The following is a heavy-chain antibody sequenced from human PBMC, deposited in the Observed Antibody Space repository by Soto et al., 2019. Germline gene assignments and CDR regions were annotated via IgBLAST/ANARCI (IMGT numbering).Heavy chain of an antibody. Sequence: KPSETLSLTCTVSGGSISSYYWSWIRQPPGKGLEWIGYIYYSGSTNYNPSLKSRVTISVDTSKNQFSLKLSSVTAADTAVYYCARVHLSSSWYYFDYWGQGTLVTVSS. D-gene: IGHD6-13*01. V-gene: IGHV4-59*01. CDR2: IYYSGST. CDR3: ARVHLSSSWYYFDY. J-gene: IGHJ4*02. CDR1: GGSISSYY.